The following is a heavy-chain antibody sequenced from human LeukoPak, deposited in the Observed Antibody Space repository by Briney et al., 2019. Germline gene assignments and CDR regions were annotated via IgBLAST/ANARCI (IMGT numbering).Heavy chain of an antibody. D-gene: IGHD2-8*02. CDR3: ATATRPRWRYWAFDY. CDR1: GYTLTELS. J-gene: IGHJ4*02. Sequence: AAVKVSCKVSGYTLTELSMHWVRQAPGKGLEWMGGFDPEGGETIYAQKFQGRVTMTEDTSTDTAYMELSSLRSEHTAVYYCATATRPRWRYWAFDYWGQGTLVTVSS. V-gene: IGHV1-24*01. CDR2: FDPEGGET.